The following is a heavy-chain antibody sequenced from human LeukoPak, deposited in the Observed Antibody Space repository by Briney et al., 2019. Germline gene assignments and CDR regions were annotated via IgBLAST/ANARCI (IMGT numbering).Heavy chain of an antibody. D-gene: IGHD1-26*01. Sequence: SETLSLTCTVSGGSVSRGGYYWNWIRQHPGKGLEWIGFTSYSEGTYYNPSLMSRTTISVDRSRNQFSLKMRDVTAADTAVYFCATADWESFYFDSWGQGALVAVSS. CDR2: TSYSEGT. CDR3: ATADWESFYFDS. V-gene: IGHV4-31*03. CDR1: GGSVSRGGYY. J-gene: IGHJ4*02.